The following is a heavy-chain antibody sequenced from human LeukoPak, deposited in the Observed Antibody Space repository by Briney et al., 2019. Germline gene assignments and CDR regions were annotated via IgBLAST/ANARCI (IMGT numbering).Heavy chain of an antibody. D-gene: IGHD3-9*01. J-gene: IGHJ6*02. CDR2: IYYSGST. V-gene: IGHV4-31*03. Sequence: SETLSLTCTVSGGSISSGGYYWSWIRQHPGKGLEWIGYIYYSGSTYYNPSLKSRVTISVDTSKNQFSLKLSSVTAADTAVYYCARKSFGRYFDWSIWAYGMDVWGQGTTVTVSS. CDR3: ARKSFGRYFDWSIWAYGMDV. CDR1: GGSISSGGYY.